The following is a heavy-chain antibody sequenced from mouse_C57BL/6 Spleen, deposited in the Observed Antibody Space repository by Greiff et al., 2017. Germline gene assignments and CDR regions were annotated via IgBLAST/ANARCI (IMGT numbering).Heavy chain of an antibody. V-gene: IGHV1-50*01. J-gene: IGHJ4*01. CDR2: IDPSDSYT. Sequence: QVQLQQPGAELVKPGASVKLSCKASGYTFTSYWMQWVKQRPGQGLEWIGEIDPSDSYTNYNQKFKGKATLTVDPSSSTAYMQLSSLTSEDSAVYYCAIGSSHAMDYWGQGTSVTVSS. D-gene: IGHD1-1*01. CDR3: AIGSSHAMDY. CDR1: GYTFTSYW.